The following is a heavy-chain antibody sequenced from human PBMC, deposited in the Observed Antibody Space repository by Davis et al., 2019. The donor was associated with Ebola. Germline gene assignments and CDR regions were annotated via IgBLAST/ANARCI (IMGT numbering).Heavy chain of an antibody. CDR2: IYWDDDK. V-gene: IGHV2-5*02. CDR3: AHRRPGSGTYFFDY. Sequence: SGPTLVKPTQTLTLTCTYSGFSLANTGVGVGWIRQPPGKALEWLALIYWDDDKRYSPSLKSRLTITKDTSRTQVVLTVTNMDPVDTATYYCAHRRPGSGTYFFDYWGQGILVIVSS. CDR1: GFSLANTGVG. D-gene: IGHD1-26*01. J-gene: IGHJ4*02.